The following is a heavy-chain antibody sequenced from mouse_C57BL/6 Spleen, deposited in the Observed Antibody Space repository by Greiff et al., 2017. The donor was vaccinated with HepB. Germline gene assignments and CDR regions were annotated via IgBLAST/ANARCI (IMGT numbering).Heavy chain of an antibody. CDR1: GYTFTSYT. V-gene: IGHV1-4*01. D-gene: IGHD2-5*01. CDR3: ARRDSNYVYAMDY. J-gene: IGHJ4*01. Sequence: QVQLQQSGAELARPGASVKMSCKASGYTFTSYTMHWVKQRPGQGLEWIGYINPSSGYTKYNQKFKDKATLTVDKSSSTAYMQLSSLTSEDAAVYYCARRDSNYVYAMDYWGQGTSVTVSS. CDR2: INPSSGYT.